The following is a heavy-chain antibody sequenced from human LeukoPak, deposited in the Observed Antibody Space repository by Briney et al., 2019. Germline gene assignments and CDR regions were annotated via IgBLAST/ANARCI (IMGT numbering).Heavy chain of an antibody. V-gene: IGHV3-20*01. CDR3: AREGIVGATYDY. CDR2: INWNGGST. D-gene: IGHD1-26*01. Sequence: PGGSLRLSCAASGFTFDDYGMSWVRQAPGKGLEWVSGINWNGGSTGYADSVKGRFTISRDSAKDSLYLQMNSLRAEDTALNHCAREGIVGATYDYWGQGTLVTVSS. CDR1: GFTFDDYG. J-gene: IGHJ4*02.